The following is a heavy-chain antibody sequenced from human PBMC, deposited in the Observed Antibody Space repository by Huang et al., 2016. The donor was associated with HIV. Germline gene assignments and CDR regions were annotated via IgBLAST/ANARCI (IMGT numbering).Heavy chain of an antibody. V-gene: IGHV4-59*02. J-gene: IGHJ5*02. CDR3: VRDQGRLAVGGIDNWFDP. CDR1: GDSVSSPY. D-gene: IGHD6-19*01. Sequence: QVRLQESGPGLVKPSETLSLSCTVSGDSVSSPYWGWIRHPPGKGLEWIGSVYDSGTTKYNPCIKSRITISVDTSKNGFSLNITSVSAADTAMYFCVRDQGRLAVGGIDNWFDPWGQGALVTVSS. CDR2: VYDSGTT.